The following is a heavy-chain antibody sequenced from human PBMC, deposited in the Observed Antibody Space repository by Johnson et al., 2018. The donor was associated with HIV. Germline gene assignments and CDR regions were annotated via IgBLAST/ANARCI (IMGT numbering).Heavy chain of an antibody. CDR3: AKDRTSAQSAFDI. D-gene: IGHD1-1*01. CDR1: GFTFSSYA. Sequence: VLLVESGGGLVQPGGSLRLSCAASGFTFSSYAMSWVRQAPGKGLAWVSAISGSGGSTYYADSVKGRFTISRDNSKNTLYLQMNSLRAEDTAVYYCAKDRTSAQSAFDIWGQGTMVTVSS. V-gene: IGHV3-23*04. CDR2: ISGSGGST. J-gene: IGHJ3*02.